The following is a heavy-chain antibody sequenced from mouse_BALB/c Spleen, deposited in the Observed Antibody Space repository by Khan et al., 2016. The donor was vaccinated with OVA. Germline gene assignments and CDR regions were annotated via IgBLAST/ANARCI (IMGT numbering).Heavy chain of an antibody. Sequence: VQLQQSGPELMKPGASVKISCKASGYSFTSYYIHWVKQSHGKSLEWIGYIDPFNGGTSYNPKFKGKATLTVDKSSSTAYMNLSSLTSDDSAVYYCARHGYVAWFAYWGQGTLVTVSA. D-gene: IGHD2-2*01. CDR1: GYSFTSYY. J-gene: IGHJ3*01. V-gene: IGHV1-31*01. CDR2: IDPFNGGT. CDR3: ARHGYVAWFAY.